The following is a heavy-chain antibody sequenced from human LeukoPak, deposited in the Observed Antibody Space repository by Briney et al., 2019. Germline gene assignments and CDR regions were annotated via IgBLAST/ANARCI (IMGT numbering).Heavy chain of an antibody. V-gene: IGHV3-7*01. CDR2: IRQDGGKK. CDR1: GFTFSSYW. CDR3: ARYYYASAFDY. D-gene: IGHD3-10*01. Sequence: GGSLRLSCTASGFTFSSYWMTWVRRTPEKGLEWVANIRQDGGKKDYVASVKGRFTISRDNAKNSLYLQMNSLRAEDTAVYYCARYYYASAFDYWGQGTLVTVSS. J-gene: IGHJ4*02.